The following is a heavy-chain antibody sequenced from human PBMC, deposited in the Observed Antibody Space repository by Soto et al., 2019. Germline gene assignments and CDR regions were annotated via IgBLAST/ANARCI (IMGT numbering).Heavy chain of an antibody. D-gene: IGHD3-3*01. CDR3: ARSDWSGYYADTYFDY. CDR2: IYYRGST. V-gene: IGHV4-59*01. J-gene: IGHJ4*02. Sequence: PSETLSLTCTVSGGSISSYYWSWIRQPPGKGLEWIGYIYYRGSTNYNPSLKSRVTISVDTSKNQFSLKLSSVTAADTAVYYWARSDWSGYYADTYFDYWGQGTLVTVSS. CDR1: GGSISSYY.